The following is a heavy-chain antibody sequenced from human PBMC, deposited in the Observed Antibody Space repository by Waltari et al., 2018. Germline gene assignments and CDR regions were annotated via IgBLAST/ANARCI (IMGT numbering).Heavy chain of an antibody. CDR2: TKEEGNDI. Sequence: EVQLVESGGNLVQPGGSLRLSCAASGFTFSNFWMTWVRRDPGKGLEGVAKTKEEGNDIYYLDSLKGRFTIARDNTKNSLFLQMNSLRAEDTAIYYCARGWAHLDSWGQGTLVTVSS. CDR1: GFTFSNFW. J-gene: IGHJ4*02. D-gene: IGHD1-26*01. CDR3: ARGWAHLDS. V-gene: IGHV3-7*01.